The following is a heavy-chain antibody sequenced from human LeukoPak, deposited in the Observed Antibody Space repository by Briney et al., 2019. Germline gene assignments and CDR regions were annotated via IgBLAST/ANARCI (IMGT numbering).Heavy chain of an antibody. CDR1: GYTFTGYY. Sequence: ASVKVSCKASGYTFTGYYMHWVRQAPGQGLEWMGWINPNSGGTNYAQKFQGRVTMTRDTSISTAYMELSRLRSDDTAVYYCARFLSGSYQPSDYWGQGTLVTVSS. CDR3: ARFLSGSYQPSDY. CDR2: INPNSGGT. D-gene: IGHD1-26*01. J-gene: IGHJ4*02. V-gene: IGHV1-2*02.